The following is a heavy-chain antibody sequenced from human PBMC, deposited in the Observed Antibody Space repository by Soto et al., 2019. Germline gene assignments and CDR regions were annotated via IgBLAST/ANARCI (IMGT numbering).Heavy chain of an antibody. CDR3: ARDRRQQLVPLDY. D-gene: IGHD6-13*01. Sequence: PGGSLRLSCAASGFTFSSFAMHWVRQAPGKGLEWVSAISYDGSHKYYADSVKGRFTISRDNSKNTLYLQMNSLRPEDRAVYYCARDRRQQLVPLDYWGQGTPVTVSS. CDR2: ISYDGSHK. CDR1: GFTFSSFA. J-gene: IGHJ4*02. V-gene: IGHV3-30-3*01.